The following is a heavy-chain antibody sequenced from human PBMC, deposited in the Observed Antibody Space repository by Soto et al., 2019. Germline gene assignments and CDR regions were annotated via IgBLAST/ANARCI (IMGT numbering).Heavy chain of an antibody. V-gene: IGHV3-23*01. CDR1: GFTFSSYA. D-gene: IGHD3-10*01. Sequence: GGSLRLSCAATGFTFSSYAMAWVRQAPGRGLEWVSATTGSGFRTYYADSVKGRFTISRDNSKNTLYLQMNSLRVEDTAVFYCAKSRSSGTYGYYYNGMDVWGQGTTVTVSS. CDR3: AKSRSSGTYGYYYNGMDV. CDR2: TTGSGFRT. J-gene: IGHJ6*02.